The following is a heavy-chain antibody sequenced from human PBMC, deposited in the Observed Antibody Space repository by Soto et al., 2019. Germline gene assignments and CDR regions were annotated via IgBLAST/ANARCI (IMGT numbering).Heavy chain of an antibody. D-gene: IGHD5-18*01. Sequence: GASVTISGKGSGYSFTSSWIGRDRQKPGKGLEWMGIIYPGDSDTRYSPSFQGQVTISADKSISTAYLQWSSLKASDTAMYYCARLGTDTAMAEHYAFDIWGQGTMVTVSS. CDR1: GYSFTSSW. J-gene: IGHJ3*02. CDR2: IYPGDSDT. CDR3: ARLGTDTAMAEHYAFDI. V-gene: IGHV5-51*01.